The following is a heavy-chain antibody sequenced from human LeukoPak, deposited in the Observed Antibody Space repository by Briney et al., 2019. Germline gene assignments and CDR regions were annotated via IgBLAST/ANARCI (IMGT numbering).Heavy chain of an antibody. J-gene: IGHJ4*02. Sequence: GGSLRLSCAASGFTFSSSVMGWVRQTPGKGLEWASAISNSGGSINYADSVKGRFTISRDNSKNTLYLQMNGLRAEDTAIYYCAKGGYCSSTSCIFDYWGQGTLVTVSS. CDR2: ISNSGGSI. V-gene: IGHV3-23*01. CDR1: GFTFSSSV. CDR3: AKGGYCSSTSCIFDY. D-gene: IGHD2-2*01.